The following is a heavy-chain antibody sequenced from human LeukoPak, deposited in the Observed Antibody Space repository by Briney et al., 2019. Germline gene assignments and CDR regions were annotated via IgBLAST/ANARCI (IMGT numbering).Heavy chain of an antibody. Sequence: PGGSLRLSCAASAFTFNTYWMHWVRQAPGEGLERVADISGGGEHTFYADSVKGRFTISRDNSKDTLHLQMSILRPEDTALYYCASGPYSSSYFASWGQGTMVTVSS. D-gene: IGHD6-13*01. V-gene: IGHV3-23*01. CDR1: AFTFNTYW. J-gene: IGHJ4*02. CDR2: ISGGGEHT. CDR3: ASGPYSSSYFAS.